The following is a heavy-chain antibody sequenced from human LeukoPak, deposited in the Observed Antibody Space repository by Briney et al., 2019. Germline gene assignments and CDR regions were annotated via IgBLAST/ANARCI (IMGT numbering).Heavy chain of an antibody. CDR2: ISSSSSYI. CDR1: GFTFNNFA. J-gene: IGHJ2*01. V-gene: IGHV3-21*06. Sequence: GGSLRLSCAASGFTFNNFAMNWVRQAPGKGLEWVSSISSSSSYIYYADSVKGRFTISRDNAKNSLYLQMNSLRAEDTAVYYCATSGSYNWYFDLWGRGTLVTVSS. CDR3: ATSGSYNWYFDL. D-gene: IGHD1-26*01.